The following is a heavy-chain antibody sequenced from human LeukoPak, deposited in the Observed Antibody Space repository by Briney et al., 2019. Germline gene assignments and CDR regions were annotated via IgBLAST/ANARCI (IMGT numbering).Heavy chain of an antibody. Sequence: SETLSLTCAVYGGSFSGYYWSWIRQPPGKGLEWIGEINHSGSTNYNPSLKSRVTISVDTSKNQFSLKLSSVTAADTAVYYCARVGSSGYFSGLDYWGQGTLVTVSS. CDR3: ARVGSSGYFSGLDY. CDR2: INHSGST. D-gene: IGHD3-22*01. J-gene: IGHJ4*02. CDR1: GGSFSGYY. V-gene: IGHV4-34*01.